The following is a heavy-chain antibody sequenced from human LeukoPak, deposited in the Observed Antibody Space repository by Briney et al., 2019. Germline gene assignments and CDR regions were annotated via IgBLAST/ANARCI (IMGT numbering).Heavy chain of an antibody. CDR2: INHSGST. CDR3: ARGGNDSSGDTLRWFDP. CDR1: GGSFSGCY. J-gene: IGHJ5*02. Sequence: SETLSLTCAVYGGSFSGCYWSWIRQPPGKGLEWIGEINHSGSTNYNPSLKSRVTISVDTSKNQFSLKLSSVTAADTAVYYCARGGNDSSGDTLRWFDPWGQGTLVTVSS. D-gene: IGHD3-22*01. V-gene: IGHV4-34*01.